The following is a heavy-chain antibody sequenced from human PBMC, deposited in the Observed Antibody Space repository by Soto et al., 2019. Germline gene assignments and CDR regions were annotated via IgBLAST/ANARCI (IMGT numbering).Heavy chain of an antibody. V-gene: IGHV3-33*01. CDR2: IWYDGSNK. D-gene: IGHD3-16*02. Sequence: QVQLVESGGGVVQPGRSLRLSCAASGFTFSSYGMHWVRQAPGKGLEWVAVIWYDGSNKYYADSVKGRFTISRDNSQNTLSLHMNSLRAEDKAVYYCARSDKGDYAYIWGSYRFGAFGIWGKGTMVTVSS. J-gene: IGHJ3*02. CDR1: GFTFSSYG. CDR3: ARSDKGDYAYIWGSYRFGAFGI.